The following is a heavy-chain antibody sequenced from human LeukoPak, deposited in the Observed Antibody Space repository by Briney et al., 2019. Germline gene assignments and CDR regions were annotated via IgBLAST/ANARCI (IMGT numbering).Heavy chain of an antibody. V-gene: IGHV3-13*01. CDR1: GFTFSSYD. CDR2: IGTAGDT. D-gene: IGHD6-13*01. J-gene: IGHJ3*02. Sequence: GGSLRLSCAASGFTFSSYDMHWVRQATGKGLEWVSAIGTAGDTYYPGSVKGRFTISRENAKNSLYLQMNSLRAGDTAVYYCARGGIYSSSWYGFTDAFDIWGQGTMVTVSS. CDR3: ARGGIYSSSWYGFTDAFDI.